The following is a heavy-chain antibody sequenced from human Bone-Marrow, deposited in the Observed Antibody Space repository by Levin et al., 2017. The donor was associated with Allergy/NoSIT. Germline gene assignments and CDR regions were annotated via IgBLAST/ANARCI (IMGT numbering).Heavy chain of an antibody. D-gene: IGHD4-23*01. J-gene: IGHJ4*02. V-gene: IGHV5-10-1*01. CDR1: GYSFTTYW. CDR3: ARLGGGLPY. Sequence: GESLKISCKGYGYSFTTYWISWVRQMPGKGLEWMGRVDPSGSYSNYSPSFQGHVTISADRSISTAYLQWSSLTASDTAMYYCARLGGGLPYWGQGTLVTVSS. CDR2: VDPSGSYS.